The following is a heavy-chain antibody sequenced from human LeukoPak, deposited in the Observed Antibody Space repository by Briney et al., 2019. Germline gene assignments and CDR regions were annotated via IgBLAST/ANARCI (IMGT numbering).Heavy chain of an antibody. D-gene: IGHD3-22*01. CDR3: VKYSGSSAYYFSLDY. J-gene: IGHJ4*02. V-gene: IGHV3-74*01. Sequence: HPGGSLRLSCAASGFTFNNYWMHWVRQAPGKGLVWVSRINIDGSSASYADSVKGRFTISRDKSKNTLYLQLNSLRAEDTALYYCVKYSGSSAYYFSLDYWGQGTLVTVSS. CDR1: GFTFNNYW. CDR2: INIDGSSA.